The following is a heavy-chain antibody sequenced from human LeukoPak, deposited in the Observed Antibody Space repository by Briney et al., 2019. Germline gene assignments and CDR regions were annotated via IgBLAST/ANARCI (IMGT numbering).Heavy chain of an antibody. CDR1: GFTFSSYG. Sequence: GGSLRLYCAASGFTFSSYGMHWVRQAPGKGLEWVAVIWYDGSNKYYADSVKGRFTISRDNSKNTLYLQMNSLRAEDTAVYYCAKDRDGDSDYWGQGTLVTVSS. V-gene: IGHV3-33*06. CDR3: AKDRDGDSDY. J-gene: IGHJ4*02. CDR2: IWYDGSNK. D-gene: IGHD4-17*01.